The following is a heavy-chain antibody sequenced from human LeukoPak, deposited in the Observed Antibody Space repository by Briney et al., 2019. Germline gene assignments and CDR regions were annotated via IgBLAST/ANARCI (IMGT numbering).Heavy chain of an antibody. V-gene: IGHV4-59*01. CDR1: GGSISSYY. CDR2: IYYSGST. J-gene: IGHJ4*02. D-gene: IGHD3-16*02. Sequence: PSETLSLTCTVSGGSISSYYWSWIRQPPGKGLEWIGYIYYSGSTYYNPFLKSRVTISVDTSKNHFSLRLSSVTAADTAVYYCAREISYPGAFDYWGQGTLVTVSS. CDR3: AREISYPGAFDY.